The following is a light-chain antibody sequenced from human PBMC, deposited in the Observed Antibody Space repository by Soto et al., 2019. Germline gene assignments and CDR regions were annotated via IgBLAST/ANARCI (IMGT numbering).Light chain of an antibody. V-gene: IGLV6-57*04. J-gene: IGLJ2*01. Sequence: NFMLTQPHSVSESPGKTVTISCTRSSGSIASNYVQWYQQRPGSAPTTVIYEDNQRPSGVPDRFSGSIDSSSNSASLTISGLKTEDEADDYCQSYDSSNPLVFGGGTKLTVL. CDR2: EDN. CDR1: SGSIASNY. CDR3: QSYDSSNPLV.